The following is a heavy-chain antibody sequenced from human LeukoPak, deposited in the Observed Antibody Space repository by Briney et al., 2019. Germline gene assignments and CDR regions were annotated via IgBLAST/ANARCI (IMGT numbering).Heavy chain of an antibody. D-gene: IGHD3-10*01. CDR2: IYTSGITNYNT. CDR1: GGSFSSYY. J-gene: IGHJ4*02. CDR3: ARAIWYGSGTTAFDY. V-gene: IGHV4-4*07. Sequence: SETLSLTCTVSGGSFSSYYRSWIRQPAGKGLEWIGRIYTSGITNYNTNYNPSLSSRVTMSVDTSKNQFSLKLNSATAADTAVYFCARAIWYGSGTTAFDYWGPGTLVTVSS.